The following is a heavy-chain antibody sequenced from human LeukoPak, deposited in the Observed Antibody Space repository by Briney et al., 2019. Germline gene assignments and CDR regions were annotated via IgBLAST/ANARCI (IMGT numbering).Heavy chain of an antibody. CDR2: IKSKTDGGTT. CDR1: GFTFNNAW. J-gene: IGHJ4*02. Sequence: GGSLRLSCAASGFTFNNAWMTWVRQAPGKGLEWVGRIKSKTDGGTTDYAAPVKGRFTISRDDSKNTLYLQMNSLKTEDTAVYYCTTYLRDSRSYYAIATFDFWGQGTLVTVSS. V-gene: IGHV3-15*01. D-gene: IGHD3-10*01. CDR3: TTYLRDSRSYYAIATFDF.